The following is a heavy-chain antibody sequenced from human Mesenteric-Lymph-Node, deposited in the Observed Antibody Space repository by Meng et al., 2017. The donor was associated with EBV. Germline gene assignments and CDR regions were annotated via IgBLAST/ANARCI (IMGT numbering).Heavy chain of an antibody. CDR1: GWSFSGYH. CDR3: ARGAIFGIVITYFDY. V-gene: IGHV4-34*01. Sequence: QGQLHEWAEGLLEPSETLSLTCEASGWSFSGYHWSWIRQPPGKGLEYIGEISQSGDTTYNPSLKSRVTISVDRSRNQFSLKMASVTAADTAVYYCARGAIFGIVITYFDYWSQGTLVTVSS. CDR2: ISQSGDT. D-gene: IGHD3-3*02. J-gene: IGHJ4*02.